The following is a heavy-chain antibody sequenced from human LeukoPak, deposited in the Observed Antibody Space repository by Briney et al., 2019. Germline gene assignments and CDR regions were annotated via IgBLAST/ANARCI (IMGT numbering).Heavy chain of an antibody. V-gene: IGHV1-2*02. D-gene: IGHD1-1*01. J-gene: IGHJ4*02. CDR3: AREMRPATTTLVAN. CDR2: INPNSGNT. Sequence: ASLKVSCKASGYIFTVYYIHWGRQAPGQGLEWMGFINPNSGNTNYAQKFQGRVTMTSDTSISTAYMELSSLTSDDTAVYYCAREMRPATTTLVANWGQGTLVTVSS. CDR1: GYIFTVYY.